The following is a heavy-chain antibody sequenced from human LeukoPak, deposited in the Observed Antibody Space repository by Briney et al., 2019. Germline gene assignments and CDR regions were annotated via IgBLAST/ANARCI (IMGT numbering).Heavy chain of an antibody. CDR3: ARGRGYAPGYFDY. J-gene: IGHJ4*02. D-gene: IGHD6-25*01. CDR1: GGSVSSGSYY. CDR2: IYYSGST. V-gene: IGHV4-61*01. Sequence: SETLSLTCTVSGGSVSSGSYYWSWIRQPPGKGLEWIGYIYYSGSTNYNPSLKSRVTISVDTSKNQFSLKLSSVTAADTAVYYCARGRGYAPGYFDYWGQGTLVTVSS.